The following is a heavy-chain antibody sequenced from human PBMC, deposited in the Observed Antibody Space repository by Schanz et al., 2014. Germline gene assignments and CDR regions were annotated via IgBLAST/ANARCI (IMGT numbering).Heavy chain of an antibody. CDR3: ARYTGAYFDY. Sequence: QVQLQESGPGLVKPSETLSLTCNVSGGSISNYYWSWIRQPPGKQLEWIANMHYSGSTSYNPSLKIGSPIPAAPSKNRVPLKMISVTAADTAVYYCARYTGAYFDYWGQGTLVTVSS. D-gene: IGHD1-26*01. J-gene: IGHJ4*02. CDR1: GGSISNYY. V-gene: IGHV4-59*08. CDR2: MHYSGST.